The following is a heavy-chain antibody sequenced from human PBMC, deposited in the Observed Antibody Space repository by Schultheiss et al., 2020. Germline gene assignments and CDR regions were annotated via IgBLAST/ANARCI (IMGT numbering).Heavy chain of an antibody. V-gene: IGHV5-51*01. D-gene: IGHD3-16*01. CDR3: ARPRGGPYWYFDL. J-gene: IGHJ2*01. Sequence: GGSLRLSCKGSGYSFTSYWIGWVRQMPGKGLEWMGIIYPGDSDTRYSPSFQGQVTISADKSISTAYLQWSSLKASDTAMYYCARPRGGPYWYFDLWGRGTLVTVSS. CDR2: IYPGDSDT. CDR1: GYSFTSYW.